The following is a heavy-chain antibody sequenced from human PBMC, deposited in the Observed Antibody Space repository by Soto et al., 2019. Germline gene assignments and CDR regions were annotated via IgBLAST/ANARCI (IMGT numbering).Heavy chain of an antibody. V-gene: IGHV3-15*01. J-gene: IGHJ6*02. CDR3: AREREVGTMVRGVTRYGMDV. Sequence: EVQLVESGGGLVKPGGSLRLSCAASGFTFSNAWMSWVRQAPGKGLEWVGRIKSKTDGGTTDYAAPVKGRFTISRDDSKNTLYLQMNSLRAEDTAVYYCAREREVGTMVRGVTRYGMDVWGQGTTVTVSS. CDR1: GFTFSNAW. D-gene: IGHD3-10*01. CDR2: IKSKTDGGTT.